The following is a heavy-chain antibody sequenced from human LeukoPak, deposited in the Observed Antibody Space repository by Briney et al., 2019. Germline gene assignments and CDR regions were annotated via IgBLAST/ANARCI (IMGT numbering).Heavy chain of an antibody. CDR2: IWYDGSNK. Sequence: GSLRLSCAASGFTFSSYGMHWVRQAPGKGLEWVAVIWYDGSNKYYADTVKGRFTISRDNSKNTLYLQMNSLRAEDTAVCYCARAGAAGYNLDYWGQGTLVTVSS. V-gene: IGHV3-33*01. CDR1: GFTFSSYG. J-gene: IGHJ4*02. CDR3: ARAGAAGYNLDY. D-gene: IGHD5-24*01.